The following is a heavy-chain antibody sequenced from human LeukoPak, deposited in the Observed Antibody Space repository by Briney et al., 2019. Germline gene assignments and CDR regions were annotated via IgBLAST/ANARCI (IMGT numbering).Heavy chain of an antibody. V-gene: IGHV4-34*01. D-gene: IGHD3-22*01. CDR1: GGSFSGYY. CDR3: ARALWAYYYDRKWLLRRVSNAFDI. CDR2: INHSGST. Sequence: SETMSLTCAVYGGSFSGYYWSWIRQPPGRGMEWVGEINHSGSTNYNPSFKSRVTISVDTSKNQFSLKLSSVTAADTSVYYCARALWAYYYDRKWLLRRVSNAFDIWGQGTMVTVSS. J-gene: IGHJ3*02.